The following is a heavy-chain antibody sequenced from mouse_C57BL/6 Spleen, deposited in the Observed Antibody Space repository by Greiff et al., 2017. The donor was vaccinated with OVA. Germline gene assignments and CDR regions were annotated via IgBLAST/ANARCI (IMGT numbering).Heavy chain of an antibody. Sequence: LVESGPELVKPGASVKISCKASGYAFSSSWMNWVKQRPGKGLEWIGRIYPGDGDTNYNGKFKGKATLTADKSSSTAYMQLSSLTSEDSAVYFCARHYDYDEGYYYAMDYWGQGTSVTVSS. D-gene: IGHD2-4*01. CDR3: ARHYDYDEGYYYAMDY. CDR1: GYAFSSSW. V-gene: IGHV1-82*01. CDR2: IYPGDGDT. J-gene: IGHJ4*01.